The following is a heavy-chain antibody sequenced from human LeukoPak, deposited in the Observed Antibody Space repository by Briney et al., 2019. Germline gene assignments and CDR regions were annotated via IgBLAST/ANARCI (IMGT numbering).Heavy chain of an antibody. CDR3: ARDWVSGSRFDY. D-gene: IGHD5-12*01. Sequence: SVKVSXKASGGTFSSYAISWVRQAPGQGLEWMGGTIPIFGTANYAQKFQGRVTITADESTSTAYMELSSLRSEDTAVYYCARDWVSGSRFDYWGQGTLVTVSS. J-gene: IGHJ4*02. CDR1: GGTFSSYA. CDR2: TIPIFGTA. V-gene: IGHV1-69*13.